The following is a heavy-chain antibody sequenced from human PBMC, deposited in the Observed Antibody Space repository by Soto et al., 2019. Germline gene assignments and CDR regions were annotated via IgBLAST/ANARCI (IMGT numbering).Heavy chain of an antibody. V-gene: IGHV3-23*01. D-gene: IGHD3-9*01. CDR1: GFTFSSYA. J-gene: IGHJ6*02. CDR3: AKDLAYPTGPVQGYYYGMDV. CDR2: ISGSGGST. Sequence: PGGSLRLSCAASGFTFSSYAMSWVRQAPGKGLEWVSAISGSGGSTYYADSVKGRFTISRDNSKNTLYLQMNSLRAEDTAVYYCAKDLAYPTGPVQGYYYGMDVWGQGTTVTVSS.